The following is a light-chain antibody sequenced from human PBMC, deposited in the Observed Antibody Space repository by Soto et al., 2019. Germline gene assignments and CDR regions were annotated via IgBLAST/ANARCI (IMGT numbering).Light chain of an antibody. CDR1: SSNIGAGYD. CDR3: QSYDSSLSGSRV. V-gene: IGLV1-40*02. CDR2: GNS. J-gene: IGLJ1*01. Sequence: QSAVTQPPSVSGAPGLRVTISCTGSSSNIGAGYDVHWYQQLPGTAPKLLIYGNSNRPSGVPDRFSGSKSGTSASLAITGLQAEDEADYYCQSYDSSLSGSRVFGTGTKVTVL.